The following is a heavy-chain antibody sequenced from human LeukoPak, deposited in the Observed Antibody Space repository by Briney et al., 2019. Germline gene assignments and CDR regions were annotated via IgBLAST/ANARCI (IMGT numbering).Heavy chain of an antibody. CDR2: ISYSGRT. Sequence: SETLSLTCTVSVGSISSYYWSWIRQPPGEGLEGIGYISYSGRTNSTPSHNSRVTISVDTSKNQFSLKPSSVTAADTAVYYCARSSRIAVAAAFDYWGQGTLVTVSS. J-gene: IGHJ4*02. D-gene: IGHD6-19*01. CDR3: ARSSRIAVAAAFDY. CDR1: VGSISSYY. V-gene: IGHV4-59*08.